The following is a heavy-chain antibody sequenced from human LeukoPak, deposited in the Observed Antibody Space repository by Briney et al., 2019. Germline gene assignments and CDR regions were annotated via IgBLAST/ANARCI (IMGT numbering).Heavy chain of an antibody. CDR1: GYNFTNYW. CDR2: IYPGDSDT. D-gene: IGHD5-18*01. V-gene: IGHV5-51*01. Sequence: GESLKISCKGSGYNFTNYWIDWVRQMPRKGLEWMGIIYPGDSDTRYSPSFQGQVTISADKSINTAYLQWSSLKASDTAIYYCARRGEAMDPFDYWGQGTLVTVSS. J-gene: IGHJ4*02. CDR3: ARRGEAMDPFDY.